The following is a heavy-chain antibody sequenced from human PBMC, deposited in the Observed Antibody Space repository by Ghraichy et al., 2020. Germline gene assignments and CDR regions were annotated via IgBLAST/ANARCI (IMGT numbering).Heavy chain of an antibody. V-gene: IGHV3-7*01. CDR3: ATIFNEADYSGFYRHLDY. D-gene: IGHD3-3*01. CDR1: GFNFATSY. CDR2: VKRDGSEK. Sequence: GGSLRLSCAASGFNFATSYMSWVRQAPGKGLEWVASVKRDGSEKDYVDSVKGRFAISRDNAKNSLYLQMNSLRAEDTAVYYCATIFNEADYSGFYRHLDYWGQGTLVAVSS. J-gene: IGHJ4*02.